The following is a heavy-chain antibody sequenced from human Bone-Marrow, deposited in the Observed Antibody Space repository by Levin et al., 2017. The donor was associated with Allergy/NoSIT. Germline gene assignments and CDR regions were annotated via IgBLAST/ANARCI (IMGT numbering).Heavy chain of an antibody. CDR1: GFTFSTYW. CDR2: IQEDGIEK. Sequence: AGGSLRLSCAASGFTFSTYWMSWVRQAPGKGLEWVAYIQEDGIEKYYVDSVKGRFTISRDNAKNSLYLQINSLRAEDTAVYYCARGRSMVRGGVYNWFDSWGQGTLVLVSS. J-gene: IGHJ5*01. CDR3: ARGRSMVRGGVYNWFDS. V-gene: IGHV3-7*01. D-gene: IGHD3-10*01.